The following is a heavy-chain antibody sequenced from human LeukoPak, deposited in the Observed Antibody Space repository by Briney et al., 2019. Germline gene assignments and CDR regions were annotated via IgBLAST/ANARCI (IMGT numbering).Heavy chain of an antibody. CDR2: INSDGSST. CDR1: GFPFSSYW. V-gene: IGHV3-74*01. CDR3: TRDRGSYPYYFDY. Sequence: GGSLSLSFAASGFPFSSYWMHWVRQAPGKGLVWFSRINSDGSSTSYADSVKGRFTISRDNSKNTLYLQMNSLRAEDTAVYFCTRDRGSYPYYFDYWGQGTLVTVSS. D-gene: IGHD1-26*01. J-gene: IGHJ4*02.